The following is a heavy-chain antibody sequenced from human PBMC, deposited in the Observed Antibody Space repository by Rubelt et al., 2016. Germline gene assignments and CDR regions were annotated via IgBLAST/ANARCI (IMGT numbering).Heavy chain of an antibody. CDR2: IRTYNGHP. CDR1: GYTFTTYG. D-gene: IGHD2-2*01. CDR3: ARGYCSSANCLFNWFDP. Sequence: QVQLVQSGAEVKKPGASVKVSCKASGYTFTTYGISCVRQAPGQGLEWMGWIRTYNGHPHDAQKLEGRGTMTTDTSTSTAYRGLRSLRSDDTAMYFCARGYCSSANCLFNWFDPWGQGTLVTVSS. J-gene: IGHJ5*02. V-gene: IGHV1-18*01.